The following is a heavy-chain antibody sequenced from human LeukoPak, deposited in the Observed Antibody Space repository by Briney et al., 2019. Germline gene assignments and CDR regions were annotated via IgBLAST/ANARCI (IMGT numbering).Heavy chain of an antibody. D-gene: IGHD3-16*01. CDR1: GGSISSGDYY. V-gene: IGHV4-30-4*01. J-gene: IGHJ5*02. CDR3: ARGPPSYAPRDNWFDP. CDR2: IYYSGST. Sequence: SQTLSLTCTVSGGSISSGDYYWSWIRQPPGKGLEWIGYIYYSGSTYSNPSLKSRVTISVDTSKNQFSLKLSSVTAADTAVYYCARGPPSYAPRDNWFDPWGQGTLVTVSS.